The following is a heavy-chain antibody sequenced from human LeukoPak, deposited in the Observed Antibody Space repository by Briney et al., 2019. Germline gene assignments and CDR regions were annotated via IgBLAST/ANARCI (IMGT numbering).Heavy chain of an antibody. D-gene: IGHD3-22*01. CDR1: GYTFTGYY. J-gene: IGHJ5*02. V-gene: IGHV1-2*02. CDR3: ARASYYYDSSGEP. Sequence: ASVKVSCKASGYTFTGYYMHWVRQAPGQGLEWMGWINPNSGGTNYAQKFQGRVTMTRDTSISTAYMELSRLRSDDTAVYYCARASYYYDSSGEPWGRGTLVTVSS. CDR2: INPNSGGT.